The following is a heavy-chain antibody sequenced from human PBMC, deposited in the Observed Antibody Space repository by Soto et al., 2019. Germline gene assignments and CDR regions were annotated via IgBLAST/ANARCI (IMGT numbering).Heavy chain of an antibody. J-gene: IGHJ6*02. CDR2: INHSGST. CDR3: ASSDRYYDILTGYYYYSGMDV. D-gene: IGHD3-9*01. V-gene: IGHV4-34*01. Sequence: PSETLSFTCAVYGGSFSGYYWSWIRQPPGKGLEWIGEINHSGSTNYNPSLKSRVTISVDTSKNQFSLKLSSVTAADTAVYYCASSDRYYDILTGYYYYSGMDVWGQGTTVTVSS. CDR1: GGSFSGYY.